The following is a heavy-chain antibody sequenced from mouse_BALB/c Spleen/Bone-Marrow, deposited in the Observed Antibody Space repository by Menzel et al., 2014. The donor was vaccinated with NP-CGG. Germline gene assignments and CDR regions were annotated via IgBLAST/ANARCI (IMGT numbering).Heavy chain of an antibody. V-gene: IGHV14-3*02. D-gene: IGHD4-1*01. CDR2: IDPANGNT. CDR3: ARWEYYAMDY. CDR1: GFNIKDTY. J-gene: IGHJ4*01. Sequence: DVQLQESGAELVKPGASVKLSCTASGFNIKDTYMHWVKQRPEQGLEWIGRIDPANGNTKYDPKFQGKATITADTSSNTAYQQLSSLTSEDTAVYYCARWEYYAMDYWGQGTSVTVSS.